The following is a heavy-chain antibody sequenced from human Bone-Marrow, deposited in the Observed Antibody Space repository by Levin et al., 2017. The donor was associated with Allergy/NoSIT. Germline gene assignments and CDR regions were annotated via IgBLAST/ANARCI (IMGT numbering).Heavy chain of an antibody. J-gene: IGHJ6*02. V-gene: IGHV3-7*01. Sequence: GESLKISCAASEFSFSSYWMNWVRQAPGKGLEWVAGIKQDGSEKHYVESVKGRFTVSRDNPNNSLYLQMNSLRAEDTAVYYCARDRGLQIYHFYGVDVWGQGTTVTVSS. D-gene: IGHD4-17*01. CDR2: IKQDGSEK. CDR1: EFSFSSYW. CDR3: ARDRGLQIYHFYGVDV.